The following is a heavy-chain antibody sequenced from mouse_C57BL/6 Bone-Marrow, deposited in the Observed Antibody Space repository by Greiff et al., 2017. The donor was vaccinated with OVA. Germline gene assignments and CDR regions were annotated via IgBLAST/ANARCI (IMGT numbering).Heavy chain of an antibody. J-gene: IGHJ1*03. CDR1: GYTFTSYW. V-gene: IGHV1-72*01. CDR2: ISSNSGGN. CDR3: ARGRLLYGGNYVWYFDV. D-gene: IGHD2-1*01. Sequence: QVQLQQPGAELVKPGASLKLSCKASGYTFTSYWMHWVKQRPGRGLEWIGRISSNSGGNKYNEKVKSKATLTGDKPNSTAYMQLSSLKSEDPAVYFCARGRLLYGGNYVWYFDVWGTGTTVTVSS.